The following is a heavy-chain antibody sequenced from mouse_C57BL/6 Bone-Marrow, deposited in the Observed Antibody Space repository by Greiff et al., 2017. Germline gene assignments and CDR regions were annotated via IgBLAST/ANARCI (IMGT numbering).Heavy chain of an antibody. J-gene: IGHJ2*01. Sequence: VQLQQSGAELARPGASVKLSCTASGYTFTSYGISWVQQRTGQGLAWIGAIYPRSGNTYYNEKFKGKATLTADKSSSTPYMELRSLTSEDAAVYFCARCPYYYGSSYDYWGQGTTLTVSA. CDR3: ARCPYYYGSSYDY. V-gene: IGHV1-81*01. CDR1: GYTFTSYG. CDR2: IYPRSGNT. D-gene: IGHD1-1*01.